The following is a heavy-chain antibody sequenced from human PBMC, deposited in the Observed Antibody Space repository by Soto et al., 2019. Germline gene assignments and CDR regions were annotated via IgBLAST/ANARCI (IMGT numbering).Heavy chain of an antibody. CDR2: ISAYSGNT. D-gene: IGHD2-15*01. V-gene: IGHV1-18*01. Sequence: QVQLVQAGAEVKKPGASVKVSCKASGYTFTSYVISWVRQAPGQGLEWMGGISAYSGNTNYAQKLQGRVTMTTDTSTSTAYMELRSLRSDDTAVYYCVVAAQPYYFDYWGQGTLVTVSS. J-gene: IGHJ4*02. CDR3: VVAAQPYYFDY. CDR1: GYTFTSYV.